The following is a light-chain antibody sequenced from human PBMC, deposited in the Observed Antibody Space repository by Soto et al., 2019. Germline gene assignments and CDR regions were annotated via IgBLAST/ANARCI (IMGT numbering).Light chain of an antibody. V-gene: IGKV2-30*01. J-gene: IGKJ2*01. CDR3: MQGADWPYT. CDR2: KVS. CDR1: HNPVISCGKIL. Sequence: DVVMTQSPLSLPVTLGQPASISCRSSHNPVISCGKILLNWFHQRPGQSPRRLIYKVSNRDSGVPDSFSGSGSYTEFTLNISRVEAEDVGVYYCMQGADWPYTFGQGTKLEI.